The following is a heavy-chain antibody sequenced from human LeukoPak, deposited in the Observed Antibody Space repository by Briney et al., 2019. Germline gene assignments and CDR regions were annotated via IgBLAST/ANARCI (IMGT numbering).Heavy chain of an antibody. D-gene: IGHD3-9*01. CDR2: ISAYNGNT. J-gene: IGHJ4*02. CDR1: GYTFTSYG. Sequence: ASVKVSCKASGYTFTSYGISWVRQAPGQGLEGRGWISAYNGNTNYAQKLQCRVTMTTDTSTSTAYMELRSLRSDDTAVYYCARVGTGYYDILTGYYPTFDYWGQGTLVTVSS. V-gene: IGHV1-18*01. CDR3: ARVGTGYYDILTGYYPTFDY.